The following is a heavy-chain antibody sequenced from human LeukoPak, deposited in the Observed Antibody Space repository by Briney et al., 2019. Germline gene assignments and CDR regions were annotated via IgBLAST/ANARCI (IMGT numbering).Heavy chain of an antibody. Sequence: GGSLRLSCAASGFTFSDYYMSWIRQAPGKGLEWVSYISSSGSTIYYADSVKGRFTISRDNSKNTLYLQMNSLRAEDTAVYYCAKGRYFDWLPIYYWGQGTLVTVSS. J-gene: IGHJ4*02. CDR3: AKGRYFDWLPIYY. D-gene: IGHD3-9*01. V-gene: IGHV3-11*01. CDR1: GFTFSDYY. CDR2: ISSSGSTI.